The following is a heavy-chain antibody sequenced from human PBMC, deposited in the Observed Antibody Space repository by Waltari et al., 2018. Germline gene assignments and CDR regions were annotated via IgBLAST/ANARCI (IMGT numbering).Heavy chain of an antibody. Sequence: EVQLVGTGGGLIQRGGSLRLSGAAAGLTFRSHYIRLGRQAPGKGLEWVSVIYGGSDTYYADPVKGRFTISRDNSKNTLYLQMYSVRAEDTAMYYCARGGGAYCGRDCYRTLDYWGQGTLVTVSS. CDR2: IYGGSDT. V-gene: IGHV3-53*02. J-gene: IGHJ4*02. CDR1: GLTFRSHY. CDR3: ARGGGAYCGRDCYRTLDY. D-gene: IGHD2-21*01.